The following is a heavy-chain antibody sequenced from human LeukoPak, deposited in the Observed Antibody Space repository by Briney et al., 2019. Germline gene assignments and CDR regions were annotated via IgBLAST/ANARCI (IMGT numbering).Heavy chain of an antibody. J-gene: IGHJ5*02. CDR1: GYTFTGYY. CDR3: ARDPYCSGGSCPLNWFDP. V-gene: IGHV1-2*02. Sequence: VASVKVSCKASGYTFTGYYMHWGRQAPGQGVEWRGWINPNSGGTNYAQKFQGRVTMTRDTSISTDYMELSRLRSDDTAVYYCARDPYCSGGSCPLNWFDPWGQGTLVTVSS. CDR2: INPNSGGT. D-gene: IGHD2-15*01.